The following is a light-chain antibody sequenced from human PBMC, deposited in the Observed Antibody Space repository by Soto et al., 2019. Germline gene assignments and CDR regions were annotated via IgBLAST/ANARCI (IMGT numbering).Light chain of an antibody. V-gene: IGLV1-47*01. CDR1: SSNIGGNY. CDR2: RNN. CDR3: AAWDDSLSGVV. Sequence: QSVLTQPPSASGTPGQRVTISCSGSSSNIGGNYVYWYQQVPGTAPKLLIYRNNQRPSGVPARFSGSKSGTSASLAISGLRSEDEADYYCAAWDDSLSGVVFGGGTKVTVL. J-gene: IGLJ2*01.